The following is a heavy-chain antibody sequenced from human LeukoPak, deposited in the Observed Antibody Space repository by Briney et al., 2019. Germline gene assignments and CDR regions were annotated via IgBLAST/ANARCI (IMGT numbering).Heavy chain of an antibody. J-gene: IGHJ4*02. Sequence: GGSLRLSCAASGFTVSSNYMSWVRQAPGKGLEWVSVIYSGGSTYYADSVKGRFTISRDNSKNTLYLQMNSLRAEDTAVYYCARDGPQYLDCSSTSCYSDYWGQGTLVTVSS. V-gene: IGHV3-53*01. CDR3: ARDGPQYLDCSSTSCYSDY. D-gene: IGHD2-2*01. CDR2: IYSGGST. CDR1: GFTVSSNY.